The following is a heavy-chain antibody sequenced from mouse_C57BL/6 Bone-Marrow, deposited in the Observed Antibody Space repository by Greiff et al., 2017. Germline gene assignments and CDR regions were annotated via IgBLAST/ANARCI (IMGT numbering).Heavy chain of an antibody. CDR3: TRTPIYYDNNDY. V-gene: IGHV1-15*01. D-gene: IGHD2-4*01. CDR1: GYTFTDYE. CDR2: IDPETGGT. J-gene: IGHJ2*01. Sequence: QVQLQQSGAELVRPGASVTLSCKASGYTFTDYEMHWVKQTPGHGLEWIGAIDPETGGTAYNQKFKGKAILTADKSSSTAYMELRSLTSEDSAVYYCTRTPIYYDNNDYWGQGTTLTVSS.